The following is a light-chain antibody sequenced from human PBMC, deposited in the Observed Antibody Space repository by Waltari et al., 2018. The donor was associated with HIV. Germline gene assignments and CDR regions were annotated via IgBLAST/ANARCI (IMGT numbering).Light chain of an antibody. CDR2: GNK. J-gene: IGLJ2*01. CDR1: TSDFGGLYD. CDR3: QSYDNSLTVV. V-gene: IGLV1-40*01. Sequence: QSVLTQPPSLSGAPGHRVTISCPRSTSDFGGLYDVHCYQQLPGTAPKLLIYGNKNRPSGVPDRFSASKSGSSASLIITGLQTEDEADYYCQSYDNSLTVVFGGGTKVTVL.